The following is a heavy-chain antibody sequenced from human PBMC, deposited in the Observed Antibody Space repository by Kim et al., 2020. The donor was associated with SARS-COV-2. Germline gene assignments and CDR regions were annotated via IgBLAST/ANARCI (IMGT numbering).Heavy chain of an antibody. Sequence: SETLSLTCTVSGGSISSYYWSWIRQPPGKGLEWIGYIYYSGSTNYNPSLKSRVTISVDTSKNQFSLKLSSVTAADTAVYYCARDTGDYWGQGTLVTVSS. CDR2: IYYSGST. CDR3: ARDTGDY. J-gene: IGHJ4*02. CDR1: GGSISSYY. V-gene: IGHV4-59*01.